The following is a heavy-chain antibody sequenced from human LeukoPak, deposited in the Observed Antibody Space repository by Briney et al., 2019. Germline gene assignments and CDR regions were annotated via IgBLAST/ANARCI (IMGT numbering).Heavy chain of an antibody. D-gene: IGHD1-7*01. CDR1: GYTFTSYG. V-gene: IGHV1-18*01. CDR2: ISAYNGNT. J-gene: IGHJ4*02. Sequence: ASVKVSCKASGYTFTSYGISWVREAPGQGLEWMGWISAYNGNTNYAQKLQGRVTITTDTSTSTAYMELRSLRSEDTAVYYCARAALVTGTREYYFGYWGQGTLVTVSS. CDR3: ARAALVTGTREYYFGY.